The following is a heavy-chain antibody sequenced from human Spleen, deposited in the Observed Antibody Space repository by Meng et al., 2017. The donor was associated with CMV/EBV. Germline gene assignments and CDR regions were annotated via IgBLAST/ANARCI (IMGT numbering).Heavy chain of an antibody. D-gene: IGHD2-2*01. V-gene: IGHV2-5*01. CDR2: ICWNDDK. J-gene: IGHJ5*02. Sequence: GGGGGWIRQPPGKALEWLALICWNDDKRYSPSLKSRLTITKDTSKNQVVLTMTNMDPVDTATYYCARLSGVVVVPASGRNWFDPWGQGTLVTVSS. CDR3: ARLSGVVVVPASGRNWFDP. CDR1: GGG.